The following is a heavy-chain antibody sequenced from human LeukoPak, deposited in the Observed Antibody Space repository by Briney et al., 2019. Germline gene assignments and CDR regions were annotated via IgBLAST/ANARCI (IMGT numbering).Heavy chain of an antibody. J-gene: IGHJ4*02. Sequence: VASVKVSCKASGYTFTGYYMHWVRQAPGQGLEWMGWINPNSGGTNYAQKFQGRVTMTRDTSISTAYMELSRLRSDDTAVYYCARAPSSGWYDRYYFDYWGQGTLVTVSS. D-gene: IGHD6-19*01. CDR3: ARAPSSGWYDRYYFDY. V-gene: IGHV1-2*02. CDR1: GYTFTGYY. CDR2: INPNSGGT.